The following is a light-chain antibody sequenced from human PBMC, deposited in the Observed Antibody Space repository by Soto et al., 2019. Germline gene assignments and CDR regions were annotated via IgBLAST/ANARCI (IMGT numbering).Light chain of an antibody. CDR2: DVS. J-gene: IGLJ2*01. Sequence: QSVLTQPASVSGSPGQSITISCTGTSSDVGGYNYVSWYQQHPGKAPKLMIYDVSNRPSGVSNRFSGSKSGNTASLTISGLQAEDEADYYCSSYTSSVTAVFGGGTQLTVL. V-gene: IGLV2-14*01. CDR3: SSYTSSVTAV. CDR1: SSDVGGYNY.